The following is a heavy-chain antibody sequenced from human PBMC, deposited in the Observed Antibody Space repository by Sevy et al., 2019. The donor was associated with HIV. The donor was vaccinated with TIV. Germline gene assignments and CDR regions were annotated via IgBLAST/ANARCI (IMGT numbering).Heavy chain of an antibody. CDR1: GFTFSTYA. V-gene: IGHV3-23*01. CDR3: AKDRVSGTYYTGDFDY. Sequence: GGSLRLSCAASGFTFSTYAMTWVRQAPGKGLEWVSVISYSGGSTYYADSVRGQFTISRDNSKNTLYLQMNSLRVEDTAVYYCAKDRVSGTYYTGDFDYWGQGTLVNVSS. J-gene: IGHJ4*02. CDR2: ISYSGGST. D-gene: IGHD3-10*01.